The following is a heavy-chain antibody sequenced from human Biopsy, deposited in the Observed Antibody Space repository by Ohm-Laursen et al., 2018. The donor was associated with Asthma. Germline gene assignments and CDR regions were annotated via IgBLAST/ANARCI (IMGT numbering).Heavy chain of an antibody. CDR3: SREEPTSGWYQGSILR. CDR2: VGSDESYT. Sequence: SLRLSCTASGFTFMTYGMHWVRQVPGKGLEWVATVGSDESYTDHADSVKGRSTIPRDNSKNTLYLQMNSLRAEDTAVYYCSREEPTSGWYQGSILRWGQGTLVTVSS. V-gene: IGHV3-30*02. J-gene: IGHJ4*02. D-gene: IGHD6-19*01. CDR1: GFTFMTYG.